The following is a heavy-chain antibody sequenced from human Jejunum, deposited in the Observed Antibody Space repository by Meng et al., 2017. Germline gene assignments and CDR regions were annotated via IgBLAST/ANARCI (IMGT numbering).Heavy chain of an antibody. CDR1: GGSISSGGDY. CDR3: ARHGDYGNFNY. V-gene: IGHV4-39*07. J-gene: IGHJ4*02. Sequence: QLQPLGSGPGLGKPSETLSLTCAGSGGSISSGGDYGGWIRQSPGKGLEWIGSFHSSGNTYYTPSLKSRLTISLDTSKKQLSLKLSSVTAADTAVYYCARHGDYGNFNYWGQGTLVTVSS. D-gene: IGHD4-17*01. CDR2: FHSSGNT.